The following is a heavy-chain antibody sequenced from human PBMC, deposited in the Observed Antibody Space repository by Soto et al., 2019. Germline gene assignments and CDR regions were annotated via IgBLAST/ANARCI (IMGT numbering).Heavy chain of an antibody. D-gene: IGHD3-3*01. CDR3: TTDKPYYDFWSGYNRTYYFDY. CDR1: GFTFSNAW. J-gene: IGHJ4*02. CDR2: IKSKTDGGTT. V-gene: IGHV3-15*01. Sequence: GGSLRLSCAASGFTFSNAWMSWVRQAPGKGLEWVGRIKSKTDGGTTDYAAPVKGRFTISRDDSKNTLYLQMNSLKTEDTAVYYCTTDKPYYDFWSGYNRTYYFDYWGQGTLVTVSS.